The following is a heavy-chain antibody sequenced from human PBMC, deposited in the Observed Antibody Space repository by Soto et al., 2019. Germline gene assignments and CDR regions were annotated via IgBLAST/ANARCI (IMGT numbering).Heavy chain of an antibody. D-gene: IGHD3-10*01. Sequence: QVQLVQSGAEVKKPGASVKVSCKASGYTFTGYYMHWVRQAPGQGLEWMGWINPNSGGTNYAQKFQGWVTMTRDMSISTAYMELSRLISDDTAVYYCARDARGDEAPMDYWGQGTLVTVSS. J-gene: IGHJ4*02. CDR1: GYTFTGYY. V-gene: IGHV1-2*04. CDR3: ARDARGDEAPMDY. CDR2: INPNSGGT.